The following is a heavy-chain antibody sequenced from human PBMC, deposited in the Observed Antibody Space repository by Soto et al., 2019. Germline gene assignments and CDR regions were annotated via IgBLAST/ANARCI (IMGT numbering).Heavy chain of an antibody. J-gene: IGHJ4*02. CDR3: ARPHPRGYYDFWSGYYTFDY. Sequence: GASVKVSCKASGGTFSSYAISWVRQAPGQGLEWMGGIIPIFGTANYAQKFQGRVTITADKSTSTAYMELSSLRSEDTAVYYCARPHPRGYYDFWSGYYTFDYWGQGTLVTVS. D-gene: IGHD3-3*01. V-gene: IGHV1-69*06. CDR2: IIPIFGTA. CDR1: GGTFSSYA.